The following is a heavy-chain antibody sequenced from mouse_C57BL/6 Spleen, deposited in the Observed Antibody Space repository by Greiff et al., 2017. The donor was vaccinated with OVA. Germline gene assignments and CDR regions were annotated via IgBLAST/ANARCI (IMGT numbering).Heavy chain of an antibody. CDR2: ISDGGSYT. CDR3: AGYDGTSAWFAY. D-gene: IGHD2-3*01. Sequence: VQRVESGGGLVKPGGSLKLSCAASGFTFSSYAMSWVRQTPEKRLEWVATISDGGSYTYYPDNVQGRFPISRDKARNNLYLQMSQLKSEDTAMYDCAGYDGTSAWFAYWGQGTLVTVSA. CDR1: GFTFSSYA. V-gene: IGHV5-4*01. J-gene: IGHJ3*01.